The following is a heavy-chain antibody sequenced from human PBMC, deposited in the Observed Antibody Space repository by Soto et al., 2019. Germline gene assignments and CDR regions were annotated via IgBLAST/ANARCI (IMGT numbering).Heavy chain of an antibody. D-gene: IGHD3-22*01. CDR2: INIYSGDA. J-gene: IGHJ4*02. CDR1: GYTFTSYG. V-gene: IGHV1-18*01. CDR3: ARALYYYDNSGLAY. Sequence: QVRLEQSGPEVKKTGASVKVSCKASGYTFTSYGISWVRQAPGQGLEWMGWINIYSGDANYAQSFQERDTMTSYTSTNTVYMEMWTLRSDDTAVYYCARALYYYDNSGLAYWGQGTLVTVSS.